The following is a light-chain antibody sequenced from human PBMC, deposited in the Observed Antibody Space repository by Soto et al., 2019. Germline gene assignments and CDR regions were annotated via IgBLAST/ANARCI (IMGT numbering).Light chain of an antibody. CDR3: QQYGSSPYT. CDR1: QRVSSSY. V-gene: IGKV3D-20*01. Sequence: EIVLTPSPATLYLSPGERATLSCGASQRVSSSYLAWYQQKPGLAPRLLIYDASSRATGIPDRFSGSGSETDFTVTISRLEPEDFAVYYCQQYGSSPYTFGQGTKLEIK. CDR2: DAS. J-gene: IGKJ2*01.